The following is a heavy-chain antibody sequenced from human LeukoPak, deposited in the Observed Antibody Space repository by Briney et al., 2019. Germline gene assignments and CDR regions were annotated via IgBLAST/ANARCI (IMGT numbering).Heavy chain of an antibody. V-gene: IGHV3-53*01. CDR2: IYSGGST. CDR3: ARTGTRGYSYGYYDY. J-gene: IGHJ4*02. D-gene: IGHD5-18*01. Sequence: GGSLRLSCAASGFTFSSYWMSWVRQAPGKGLEWVSVIYSGGSTYYADSVKGRFTISRDSSNNTLYLQMNSLRAEDTAVYYCARTGTRGYSYGYYDYWGQGTLVTVSS. CDR1: GFTFSSYW.